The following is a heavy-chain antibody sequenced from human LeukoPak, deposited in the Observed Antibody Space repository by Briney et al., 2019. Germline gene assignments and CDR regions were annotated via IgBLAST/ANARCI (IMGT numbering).Heavy chain of an antibody. V-gene: IGHV3-23*01. CDR1: GFTFSNAW. J-gene: IGHJ4*02. CDR2: ISSSGGST. CDR3: AKIQGYYFDY. Sequence: PGGSLRLSCAASGFTFSNAWMSWVRQAPGKGLEWVSAISSSGGSTYYADSVKGRFTTSRDNSKNTLYLQMNSLRAEDTAVYCCAKIQGYYFDYWGQGTLVTVSS. D-gene: IGHD5-18*01.